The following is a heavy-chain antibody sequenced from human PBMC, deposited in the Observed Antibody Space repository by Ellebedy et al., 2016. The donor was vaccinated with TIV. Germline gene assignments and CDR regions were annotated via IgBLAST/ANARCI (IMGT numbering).Heavy chain of an antibody. V-gene: IGHV4-34*01. CDR2: INHSGST. J-gene: IGHJ6*02. CDR3: ASLRPGHYYYYYGMDV. Sequence: SETLSLTCAVYGGSFSGYYWSWIRQPPGKGLEWIGEINHSGSTNYNPSLKRRVTVSVDTSKNQFSLKLSSVTAADTAVYYCASLRPGHYYYYYGMDVWGQGTTVTVSS. CDR1: GGSFSGYY. D-gene: IGHD4-17*01.